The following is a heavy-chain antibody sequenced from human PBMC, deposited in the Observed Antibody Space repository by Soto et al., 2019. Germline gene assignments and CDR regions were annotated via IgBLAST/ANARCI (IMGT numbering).Heavy chain of an antibody. CDR2: ISGSGGST. Sequence: GGSLRLSCAASGFTFSSYAMSWVRQAPGKGLEWVSAISGSGGSTYYADSVKGRFTISRDNSKNTLYLQMNSLRAEDTAVYYCLAARYYYYGLDVWGQGTTVTVSS. CDR3: LAARYYYYGLDV. V-gene: IGHV3-23*01. D-gene: IGHD6-6*01. CDR1: GFTFSSYA. J-gene: IGHJ6*02.